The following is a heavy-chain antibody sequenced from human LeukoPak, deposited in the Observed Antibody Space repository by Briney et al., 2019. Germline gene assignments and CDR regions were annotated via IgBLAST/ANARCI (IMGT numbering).Heavy chain of an antibody. CDR3: VRHASYGAYGDYEDDAFDI. V-gene: IGHV4-39*01. Sequence: PSETLSLTCTVSGDSISSSGYYWGWIRQSPGKGLEWIGSIYYSGSNYYNPSLKSRVTISGDTSKNQFSLRLSSVTAADTAVYYCVRHASYGAYGDYEDDAFDIWGQGTVVTVSS. D-gene: IGHD4-17*01. CDR1: GDSISSSGYY. J-gene: IGHJ3*02. CDR2: IYYSGSN.